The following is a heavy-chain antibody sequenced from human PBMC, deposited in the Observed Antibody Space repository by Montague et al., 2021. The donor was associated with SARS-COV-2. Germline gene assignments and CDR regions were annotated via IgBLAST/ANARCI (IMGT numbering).Heavy chain of an antibody. J-gene: IGHJ1*01. Sequence: SDTLSLTCTVSPVSDGPIRSSTYSWGWIRQSPGKGLEWIGSIDYSGNTDYNPSLKSRVTMSEDTSKSQLSLRVRSVTAADTAIYYCARDSYSRSWFKYWGQGTLVTVSS. V-gene: IGHV4-39*02. CDR3: ARDSYSRSWFKY. D-gene: IGHD6-13*01. CDR2: IDYSGNT. CDR1: PVSDGPIRSSTYS.